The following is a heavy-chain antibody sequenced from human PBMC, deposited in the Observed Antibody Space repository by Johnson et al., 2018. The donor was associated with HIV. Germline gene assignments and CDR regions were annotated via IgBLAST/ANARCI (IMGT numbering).Heavy chain of an antibody. J-gene: IGHJ3*02. Sequence: VQLVESGGGVVQPGRSLRLSCAASGFTFSSYAMSWVRQAPGKGLEWVSAISGSGGSTYYADSVKGRFTISRDNSKNTLYLQMNSLRAEDTAVYYCAKVYSSGWFFDIWGQGTMVTVSS. CDR2: ISGSGGST. CDR3: AKVYSSGWFFDI. D-gene: IGHD6-19*01. V-gene: IGHV3-23*04. CDR1: GFTFSSYA.